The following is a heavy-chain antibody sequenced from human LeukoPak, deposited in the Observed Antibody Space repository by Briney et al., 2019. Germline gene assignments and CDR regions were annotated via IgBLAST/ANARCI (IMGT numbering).Heavy chain of an antibody. CDR2: INHSGST. V-gene: IGHV4-34*01. Sequence: PSETLSLTCAVYGGSFSGYYWSWIRQPPGKGLEWIGEINHSGSTNYNPSLKSRVTISVDTSKNQFSLKLSSVTAADTAVYYCARGTLGSSSPFDYWGQGTLVTVSS. J-gene: IGHJ4*02. CDR3: ARGTLGSSSPFDY. CDR1: GGSFSGYY. D-gene: IGHD6-6*01.